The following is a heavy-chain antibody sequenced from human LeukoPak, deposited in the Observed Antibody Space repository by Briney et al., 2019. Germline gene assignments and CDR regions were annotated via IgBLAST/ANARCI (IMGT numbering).Heavy chain of an antibody. D-gene: IGHD6-13*01. CDR1: GGSISSYY. J-gene: IGHJ5*02. CDR2: IYYSGST. Sequence: RSETLSLTCTVSGGSISSYYWSWIRQPPGKGLEWIGYIYYSGSTNYNPSLKSRVTISVDTSKNQFSLKLSSVTAADTAVYYCARGPYSSSWEMYNWFDPWGQGTLVTVSS. V-gene: IGHV4-59*01. CDR3: ARGPYSSSWEMYNWFDP.